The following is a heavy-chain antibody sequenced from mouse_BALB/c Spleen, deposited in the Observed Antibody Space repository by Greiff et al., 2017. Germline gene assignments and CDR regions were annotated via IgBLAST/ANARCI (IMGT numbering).Heavy chain of an antibody. D-gene: IGHD2-1*01. CDR2: IYPGDGDT. CDR3: ARGDYGNSMDY. CDR1: GYAFSSYW. V-gene: IGHV1-80*01. J-gene: IGHJ4*01. Sequence: QVQLQQSGAELVRPGSSVKISCKASGYAFSSYWMNWVKQRPGQGLEWIGQIYPGDGDTNYNGKFKGKATLTADKSSSTAYMQLSSLTSEDSAVYFCARGDYGNSMDYWGQGTSVTVSS.